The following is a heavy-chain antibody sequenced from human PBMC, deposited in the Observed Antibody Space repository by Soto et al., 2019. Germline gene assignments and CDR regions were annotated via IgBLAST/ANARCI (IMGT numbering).Heavy chain of an antibody. CDR3: ARGRLASSDFWSSFAQTPPPAIEY. CDR2: INAGNGNT. V-gene: IGHV1-3*01. Sequence: QVQFVQSGAEVKKPGASVKLSCKASGYTFTTYAMHWVRQAPGQRPEWVGRINAGNGNTGYSQKFQGRVTVTRDTSASTEYMQLDSLRPEDTPVYHCARGRLASSDFWSSFAQTPPPAIEYWGQGTLVTVSS. CDR1: GYTFTTYA. J-gene: IGHJ4*02. D-gene: IGHD3-3*01.